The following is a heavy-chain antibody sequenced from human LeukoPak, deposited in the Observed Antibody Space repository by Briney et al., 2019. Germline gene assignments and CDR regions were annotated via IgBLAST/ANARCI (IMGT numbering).Heavy chain of an antibody. CDR3: ARIHGGDRTLEWFGELFAYYYYMDV. Sequence: ASVKVSCKASGYTFTSYDINWVRQATGQGLEWMGWMNPNSGNTGYAQKFRGRVTMTRNTSISTAYMELSSLRSEDTAVYYCARIHGGDRTLEWFGELFAYYYYMDVWGKGTTVTISS. V-gene: IGHV1-8*01. D-gene: IGHD3-10*01. CDR2: MNPNSGNT. CDR1: GYTFTSYD. J-gene: IGHJ6*03.